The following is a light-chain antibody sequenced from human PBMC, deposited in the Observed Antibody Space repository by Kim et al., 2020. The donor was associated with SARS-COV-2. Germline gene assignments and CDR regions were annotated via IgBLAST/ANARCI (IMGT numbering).Light chain of an antibody. J-gene: IGLJ3*02. CDR1: KSVDKY. CDR2: QDS. V-gene: IGLV3-1*01. CDR3: QAWDSSTAV. Sequence: SVSPGQTASITGSGVKSVDKYACCYKQKPGQSPGLGTYQDSKRPSGIPERFAGSNSGNTATLTTSGTQAMVEADYYCQAWDSSTAVFGGGTQLTVL.